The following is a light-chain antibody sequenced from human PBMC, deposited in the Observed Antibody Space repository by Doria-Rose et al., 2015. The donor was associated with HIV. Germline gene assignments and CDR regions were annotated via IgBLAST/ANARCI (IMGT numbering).Light chain of an antibody. CDR2: DGS. Sequence: EIVLTQSPGTLSLSPWERATLSCRASQSFSSTYLAWYQQKPGQAPSLLIYDGSTRATGIPDRFSASGSGTDFTLTINGLEPEDFALYYCHQYGTSWTFGQGTKVEI. V-gene: IGKV3-20*01. J-gene: IGKJ1*01. CDR1: QSFSSTY. CDR3: HQYGTSWT.